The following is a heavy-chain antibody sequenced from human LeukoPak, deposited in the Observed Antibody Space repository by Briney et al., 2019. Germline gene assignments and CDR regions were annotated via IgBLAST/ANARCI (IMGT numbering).Heavy chain of an antibody. CDR2: IYYSGST. D-gene: IGHD3-10*01. CDR3: ARDSTYYYGSGSHPGY. V-gene: IGHV4-30-4*01. CDR1: GGSISSGDYY. J-gene: IGHJ4*02. Sequence: SETLSLTCTVSGGSISSGDYYWSWVRQPPGKGLEWIGYIYYSGSTYYNPSLKSRVTISVDTSKNQFSLKLSSVTAADTAVYYCARDSTYYYGSGSHPGYWGQGILVTVSS.